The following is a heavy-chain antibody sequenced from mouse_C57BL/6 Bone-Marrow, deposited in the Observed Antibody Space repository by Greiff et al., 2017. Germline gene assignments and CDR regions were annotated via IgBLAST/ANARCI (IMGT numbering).Heavy chain of an antibody. Sequence: VQLQQSGTVLARPGASVKMSCKTSGYTFTSYWMHWVKQRPGQGLEWIGAIYPGNSDTSYNQKFKGKAKLTAVTSASTAYMELSSLTNEDSAVYYCTRWVYYGSSYVDYWGQGTTLTVSS. V-gene: IGHV1-5*01. CDR2: IYPGNSDT. CDR3: TRWVYYGSSYVDY. J-gene: IGHJ2*01. D-gene: IGHD1-1*01. CDR1: GYTFTSYW.